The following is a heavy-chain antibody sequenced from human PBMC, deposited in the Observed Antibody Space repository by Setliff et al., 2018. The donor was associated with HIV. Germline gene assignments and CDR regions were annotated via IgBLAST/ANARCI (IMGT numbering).Heavy chain of an antibody. CDR2: IYYSGST. J-gene: IGHJ4*02. V-gene: IGHV4-31*03. CDR3: ASGRPGATNLDY. D-gene: IGHD1-26*01. CDR1: GVSVSSVGYY. Sequence: PSETLSLTCNVSGVSVSSVGYYWTWIRQRPGKGLEWIGYIYYSGSTKYNPSLKSRLSISIDTSKNQFSLKLNSVTAADTSVYYCASGRPGATNLDYWVQGTLVTVSS.